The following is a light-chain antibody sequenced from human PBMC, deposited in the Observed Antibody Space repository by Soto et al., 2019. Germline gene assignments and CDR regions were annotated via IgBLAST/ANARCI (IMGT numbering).Light chain of an antibody. Sequence: QSALTQPPSASGSPGQSVTISCTGTSSDVGAYNYVSWYQQHPGKAPKLILYDVNKRPSGVPDRLSGSKSGNTASLTVSGLQAEDEADYYCSSYVESNKGVFGTGTKLTVL. CDR3: SSYVESNKGV. CDR2: DVN. J-gene: IGLJ1*01. CDR1: SSDVGAYNY. V-gene: IGLV2-8*01.